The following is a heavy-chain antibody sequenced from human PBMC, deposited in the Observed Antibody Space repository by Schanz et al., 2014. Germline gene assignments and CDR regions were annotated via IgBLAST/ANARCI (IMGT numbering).Heavy chain of an antibody. CDR3: VKLPGATGTTSHFDY. CDR2: VCYDGSKK. Sequence: QVQLVESGGGVVQPGGSLRLSCAASGFTFTNLGMHWVRRAPGKGLEWVAVVCYDGSKKYYADSVKGRFTTSRDNSKNTMYLQMKSRRAEDTAGYYCVKLPGATGTTSHFDYWGQGTLVTVSS. CDR1: GFTFTNLG. V-gene: IGHV3-33*06. J-gene: IGHJ4*02. D-gene: IGHD1-1*01.